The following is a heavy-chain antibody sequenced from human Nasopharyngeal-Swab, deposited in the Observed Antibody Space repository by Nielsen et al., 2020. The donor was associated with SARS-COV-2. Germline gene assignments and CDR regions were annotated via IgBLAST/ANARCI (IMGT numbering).Heavy chain of an antibody. CDR1: GFTFSSYA. CDR2: ISGSGGST. J-gene: IGHJ4*02. Sequence: LSLTCAASGFTFSSYAMSWVRQAPGEGLEWVSAISGSGGSTYYADSVKGRFTISRDNSKNTLYLQMNSLRAEDTAVYYCAKDFGYCSSTSCYAPFDYWGQGTLVTVSS. V-gene: IGHV3-23*01. D-gene: IGHD2-2*03. CDR3: AKDFGYCSSTSCYAPFDY.